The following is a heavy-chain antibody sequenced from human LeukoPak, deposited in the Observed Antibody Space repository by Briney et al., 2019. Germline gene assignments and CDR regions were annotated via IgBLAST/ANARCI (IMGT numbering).Heavy chain of an antibody. J-gene: IGHJ4*02. CDR3: ARRSGYSEISGYYFDY. CDR1: GYTFTGYY. Sequence: ASVKVSCKASGYTFTGYYMHWVRQAPGQGLEWMGWINPNSGGTNYAQKFQGRVTMTRDTSISTAYMELSRLRSDGTAVYYCARRSGYSEISGYYFDYWGQGTLVTVSS. D-gene: IGHD3-3*01. V-gene: IGHV1-2*02. CDR2: INPNSGGT.